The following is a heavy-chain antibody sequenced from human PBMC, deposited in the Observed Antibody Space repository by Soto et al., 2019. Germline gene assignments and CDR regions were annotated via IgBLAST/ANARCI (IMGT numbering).Heavy chain of an antibody. J-gene: IGHJ4*02. CDR3: ARDGSPAVRNPRTYFDY. D-gene: IGHD2-2*01. V-gene: IGHV3-48*01. CDR2: SSSDLTTK. Sequence: GGSLRLSCSASGFSISSYSMNWVRQAPGKGLEWLSLSSSDLTTKYYADSVRGRFTISRDNSKNTLYLQMNSLTPEDTAVYYCARDGSPAVRNPRTYFDYWGQGTLVTVSS. CDR1: GFSISSYS.